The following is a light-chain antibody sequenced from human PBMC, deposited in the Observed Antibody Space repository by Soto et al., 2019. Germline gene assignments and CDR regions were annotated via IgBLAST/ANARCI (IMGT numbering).Light chain of an antibody. CDR3: MQGTHWRPYT. CDR2: KVS. J-gene: IGKJ2*01. CDR1: QSLVYSDGNTY. V-gene: IGKV2-30*01. Sequence: DVVMTRSPLSLPVTLGQPASISCRSSQSLVYSDGNTYLNWFQHRPGQSPRRLIYKVSNRDSGVPDRFSGSGSGTDFTLKISRVEAEDVGVYYCMQGTHWRPYTFGQGTKLEIK.